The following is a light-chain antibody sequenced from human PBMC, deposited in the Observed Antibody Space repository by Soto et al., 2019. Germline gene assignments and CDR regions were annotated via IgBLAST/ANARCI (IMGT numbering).Light chain of an antibody. Sequence: VVTQSPSALSLSTGERATLSCRTSESVGSSLLAWYQQKPGQAPRLLIYAASSRATGISDRFSGSGSGTNFTLIINRLDPEDSAVYYCPHNGRSFAQGTRVEIK. J-gene: IGKJ5*01. V-gene: IGKV3-20*01. CDR3: PHNGRS. CDR1: ESVGSSL. CDR2: AAS.